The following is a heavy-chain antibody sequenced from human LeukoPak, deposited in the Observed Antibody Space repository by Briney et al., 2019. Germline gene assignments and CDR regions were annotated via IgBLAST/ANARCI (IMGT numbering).Heavy chain of an antibody. J-gene: IGHJ4*02. CDR3: ARDLGNTGWYTFDY. CDR2: TYYRSKWYN. D-gene: IGHD6-19*01. V-gene: IGHV6-1*01. CDR1: GDSVSSNNGA. Sequence: SQTLSVTCAISGDSVSSNNGAWNWIRQSPSRGLEGLGRTYYRSKWYNEYAVSMEGRITINPDTSKNQFSLQLNSVTPEDTAVYYCARDLGNTGWYTFDYWGQGTLVTVSS.